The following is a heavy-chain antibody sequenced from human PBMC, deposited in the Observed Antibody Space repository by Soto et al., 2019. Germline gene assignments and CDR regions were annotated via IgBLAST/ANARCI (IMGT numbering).Heavy chain of an antibody. CDR3: AKYSEPFGASANWFDP. D-gene: IGHD3-10*01. Sequence: HPGGSLRLSCAASGFTFSSYAMSWVRQAPGKGLEWVSAISGSGGSTYYADSVKGRFTISRDNSKNTLYLQMNSLRAGDTAVYYCAKYSEPFGASANWFDPWGQGTLVTVSS. J-gene: IGHJ5*02. V-gene: IGHV3-23*01. CDR1: GFTFSSYA. CDR2: ISGSGGST.